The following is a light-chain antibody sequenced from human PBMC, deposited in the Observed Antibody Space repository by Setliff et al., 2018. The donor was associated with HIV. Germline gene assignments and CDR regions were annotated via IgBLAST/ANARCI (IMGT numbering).Light chain of an antibody. CDR2: EDN. Sequence: QSVLTQPAAVSGSPGQSITISCTGSNSNIGTYNLVSWYQQVPGRAPRLMIFEDNKRPSGVSDRVSGSKSGYTASLTISGLQPGDEADYYCCSYAGRNTFHMIFGGGTKVTVL. CDR3: CSYAGRNTFHMI. J-gene: IGLJ2*01. CDR1: NSNIGTYNL. V-gene: IGLV2-23*02.